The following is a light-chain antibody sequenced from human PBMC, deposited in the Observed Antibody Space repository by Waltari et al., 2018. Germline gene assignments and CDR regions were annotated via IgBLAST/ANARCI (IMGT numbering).Light chain of an antibody. CDR1: QSVLYSSNNKNH. J-gene: IGKJ1*01. CDR3: QQYYSLPWT. CDR2: WES. V-gene: IGKV4-1*01. Sequence: DIVMTQSPDSLAVSLGERATINCKSSQSVLYSSNNKNHLAWYQQEPGQPPKLVVYWESTRESGVPDRFSGSGSGTDFTLTISSLQAEDVAVYYCQQYYSLPWTFGQGTKVEIK.